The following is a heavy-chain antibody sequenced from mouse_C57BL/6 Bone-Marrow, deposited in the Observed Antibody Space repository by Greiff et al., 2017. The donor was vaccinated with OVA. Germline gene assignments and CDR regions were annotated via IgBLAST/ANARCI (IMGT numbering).Heavy chain of an antibody. CDR2: ISYDGSN. D-gene: IGHD2-3*01. CDR1: GYSIPSGYY. Sequence: ESGPGLVKPSQSLSLTCSVTGYSIPSGYYWNWIRQFPGNKLEWMGYISYDGSNNYNPSLKNRISITRDTSKNQFFLKLNSVTTEDTATYYCAREGWLLPFAYWGQGTLVTVSA. J-gene: IGHJ3*01. CDR3: AREGWLLPFAY. V-gene: IGHV3-6*01.